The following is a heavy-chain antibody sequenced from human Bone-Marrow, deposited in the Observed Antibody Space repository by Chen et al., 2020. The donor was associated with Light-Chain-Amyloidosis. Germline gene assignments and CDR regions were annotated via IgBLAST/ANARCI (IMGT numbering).Heavy chain of an antibody. CDR1: GGSISSSSYY. CDR3: ARQWALSGPLVPAALDY. D-gene: IGHD2-2*01. J-gene: IGHJ4*02. Sequence: QLQLQGSGPGLGKPSENLSLTCTVPGGSISSSSYYWGWIRQPPGKGLEWIGSIYYSGSTYYNPSLKSRVTISVDTSKNQFSLKLSSVTAADTAVYYCARQWALSGPLVPAALDYWGQGTLVTVSS. CDR2: IYYSGST. V-gene: IGHV4-39*01.